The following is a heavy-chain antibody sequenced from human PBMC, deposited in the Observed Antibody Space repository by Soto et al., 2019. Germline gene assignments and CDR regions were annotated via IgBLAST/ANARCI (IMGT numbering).Heavy chain of an antibody. V-gene: IGHV4-59*08. Sequence: PSETLSLTCTVSGGSISSYYWSWIRQPPGKGLEWIGYIYYSGSTNYNPSLKSRVTISVDTSKNQFSLKLSSVTAADTAVYYCARHVISWDTYYFDYWGQGTLVTVSS. CDR1: GGSISSYY. CDR2: IYYSGST. CDR3: ARHVISWDTYYFDY. J-gene: IGHJ4*02. D-gene: IGHD1-26*01.